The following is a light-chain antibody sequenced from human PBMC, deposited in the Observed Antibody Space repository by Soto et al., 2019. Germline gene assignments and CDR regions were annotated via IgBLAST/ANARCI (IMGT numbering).Light chain of an antibody. J-gene: IGLJ2*01. CDR3: SSYTSSSPLAI. Sequence: QSVLTQPASVSGSPGQSITISCTGTSSDVGDYNYVSWYRHHPGKAPKLISYDVSFRPSGVSNRFSGSKSGNTASLTISGLQAEDEADYFCSSYTSSSPLAIFGGGTKLTVL. CDR1: SSDVGDYNY. V-gene: IGLV2-14*03. CDR2: DVS.